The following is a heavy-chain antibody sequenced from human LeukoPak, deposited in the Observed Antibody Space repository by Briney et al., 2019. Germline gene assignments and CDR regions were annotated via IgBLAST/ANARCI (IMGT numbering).Heavy chain of an antibody. J-gene: IGHJ4*02. Sequence: EASVKVSCKASGGTFSSYGFSWVRQAPGQGLEWVGGIIPIFGTANYAQKFQGRVTITADESTSTAYMELSSLRSEDTAVYYCARDSHRIYSYGLFGYWGQGTLVTVSS. CDR3: ARDSHRIYSYGLFGY. V-gene: IGHV1-69*13. D-gene: IGHD5-18*01. CDR1: GGTFSSYG. CDR2: IIPIFGTA.